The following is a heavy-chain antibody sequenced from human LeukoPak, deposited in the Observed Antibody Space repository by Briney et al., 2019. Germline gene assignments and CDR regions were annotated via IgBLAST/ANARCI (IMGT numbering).Heavy chain of an antibody. D-gene: IGHD3-22*01. CDR1: GFTFSSYT. J-gene: IGHJ3*02. V-gene: IGHV3-48*01. CDR3: ARDHHRRHYDSQARDAFDI. Sequence: GGSLRLSCAASGFTFSSYTMNWVRQAPGKGLEWVSYIGSSSNTIYYADSVKGRFTISRDNAQNSLYLQMYSLRAEDTAVYYCARDHHRRHYDSQARDAFDIWGQGTMVTVSP. CDR2: IGSSSNTI.